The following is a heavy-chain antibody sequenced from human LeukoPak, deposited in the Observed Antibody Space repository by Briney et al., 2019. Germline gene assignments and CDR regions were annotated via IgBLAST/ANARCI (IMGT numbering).Heavy chain of an antibody. CDR1: GGTFSSYA. J-gene: IGHJ4*02. D-gene: IGHD3-22*01. Sequence: SVKVSCKASGGTFSSYAISWVRQAPGQGLEWMGRIIPILGIANYAQKFQGRVTITADKSTSTAYMELSSLRSEDTAVYYCARDRRDSSGYYYVGYWGQGTLVTVSP. CDR3: ARDRRDSSGYYYVGY. CDR2: IIPILGIA. V-gene: IGHV1-69*04.